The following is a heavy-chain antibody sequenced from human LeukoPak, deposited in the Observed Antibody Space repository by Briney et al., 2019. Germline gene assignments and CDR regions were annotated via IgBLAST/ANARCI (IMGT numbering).Heavy chain of an antibody. V-gene: IGHV3-23*01. Sequence: GGSLRLSCAASGFTFSSYSLNWVRQAPGKGLEWVSGISPSADIKYYADSVKGRFTISRDNSKNMLYLEVISLTADDTAVYYCAKDDAWLRFGEWSQGTLVTVSS. CDR2: ISPSADIK. CDR3: AKDDAWLRFGE. J-gene: IGHJ4*02. D-gene: IGHD3-10*01. CDR1: GFTFSSYS.